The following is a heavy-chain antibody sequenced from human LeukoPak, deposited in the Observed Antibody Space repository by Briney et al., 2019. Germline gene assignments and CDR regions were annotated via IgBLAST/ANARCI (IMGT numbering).Heavy chain of an antibody. CDR2: ISAYNGNT. Sequence: GASVKVSCKASGYTFTSYGISWVRQAPGQGLEWMGWISAYNGNTNYAQKLQGRVTMTTDTSTSTAYMVLRSLRSDDTAVYYCARDGSSSWPMLIDYYMDVWGKGTTVTVSS. D-gene: IGHD6-13*01. J-gene: IGHJ6*03. CDR3: ARDGSSSWPMLIDYYMDV. V-gene: IGHV1-18*01. CDR1: GYTFTSYG.